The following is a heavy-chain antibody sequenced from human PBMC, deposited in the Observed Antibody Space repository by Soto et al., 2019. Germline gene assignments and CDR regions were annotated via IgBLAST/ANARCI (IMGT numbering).Heavy chain of an antibody. D-gene: IGHD5-18*01. J-gene: IGHJ6*02. V-gene: IGHV3-30*18. CDR3: AKDSAVRNASTWIQLWPYYYYYCDMDV. CDR2: ISYDGSNQ. Sequence: PGGSLRLSGAASGFTFSSYGMHWVRQAPGKGLEWVAVISYDGSNQYYADSVKGRFTISRYNSKNTLELQMNSLRVEDTAVYYCAKDSAVRNASTWIQLWPYYYYYCDMDVWGQGTTVTVSS. CDR1: GFTFSSYG.